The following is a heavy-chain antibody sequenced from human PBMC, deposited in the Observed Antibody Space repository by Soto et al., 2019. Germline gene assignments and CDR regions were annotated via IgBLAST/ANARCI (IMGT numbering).Heavy chain of an antibody. Sequence: EVQLVESGGGLVQWGGSLRLSCAASGFTFSGYSVNWVRQAPGKGLEWVSYISSGSKTIYYAESVKGRFTVSRDNARNSQYLQMNSLRDEATAVYYCAREDILGVRSFDYWGQGTLVTVSS. J-gene: IGHJ4*02. V-gene: IGHV3-48*02. CDR2: ISSGSKTI. D-gene: IGHD3-9*01. CDR1: GFTFSGYS. CDR3: AREDILGVRSFDY.